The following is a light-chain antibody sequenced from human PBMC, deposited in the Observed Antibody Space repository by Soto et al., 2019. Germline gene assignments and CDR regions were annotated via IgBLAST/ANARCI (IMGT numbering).Light chain of an antibody. Sequence: QSVLPQAASVSGSPGQSITISCTGTSSDVGGYNSVSWYQQHPGKAPKLILYDVTDRPSGVSYRFSGSKSGNTASLTISGLQAADEADYFCSSFTSSMTNVFGSGTKVTVL. CDR1: SSDVGGYNS. CDR3: SSFTSSMTNV. CDR2: DVT. J-gene: IGLJ1*01. V-gene: IGLV2-14*01.